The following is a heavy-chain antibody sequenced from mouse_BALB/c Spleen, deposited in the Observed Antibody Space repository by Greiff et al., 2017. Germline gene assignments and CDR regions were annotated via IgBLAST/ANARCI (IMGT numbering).Heavy chain of an antibody. V-gene: IGHV5-6*01. D-gene: IGHD1-1*01. Sequence: EVQLVESGGDLVKPGGSLKLSCAASGFTFSSYGMSWVRQTPDKRLEWVATISSGGSYTYYPDSVKGRFTISRDNAKNTLYLQMSSLKSEDTAMYYCANTLRAPYAMDYWGQGTSVTVSS. CDR3: ANTLRAPYAMDY. CDR1: GFTFSSYG. J-gene: IGHJ4*01. CDR2: ISSGGSYT.